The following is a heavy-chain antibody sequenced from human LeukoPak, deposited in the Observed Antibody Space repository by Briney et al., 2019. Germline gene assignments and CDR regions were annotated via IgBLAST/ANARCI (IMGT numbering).Heavy chain of an antibody. Sequence: GESLKISFKGSGYSFTSYWIGWVRPMPGKGLEWMGIIYPGDSDTRYSPSFQGQVTISADKSISTAYLQWSSLKASDTAMYYCARSWAVAGYYYGMDVWGQGTTVTVSS. CDR1: GYSFTSYW. J-gene: IGHJ6*02. D-gene: IGHD6-19*01. CDR3: ARSWAVAGYYYGMDV. V-gene: IGHV5-51*01. CDR2: IYPGDSDT.